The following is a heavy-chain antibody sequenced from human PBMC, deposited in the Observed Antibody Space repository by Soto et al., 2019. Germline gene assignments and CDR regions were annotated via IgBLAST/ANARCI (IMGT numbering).Heavy chain of an antibody. D-gene: IGHD2-15*01. CDR3: SDWRAGGPVNLDH. Sequence: PGGPLRLSCVVSGLSLNNYAIAWVRHAPGKGLEFVSTIDVLDGAWYSDSVRGRLAISRDVSRNTVYLQMSSLRVEDTAIYFCSDWRAGGPVNLDHWGPGTRVTVSS. CDR2: IDVLDGA. V-gene: IGHV3-23*01. CDR1: GLSLNNYA. J-gene: IGHJ4*02.